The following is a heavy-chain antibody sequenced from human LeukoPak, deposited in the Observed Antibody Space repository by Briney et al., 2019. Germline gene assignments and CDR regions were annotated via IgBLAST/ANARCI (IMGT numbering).Heavy chain of an antibody. J-gene: IGHJ6*03. CDR2: INPNSGGT. D-gene: IGHD6-19*01. CDR3: ARAKGLAVNYYMDV. CDR1: GYTFTGYY. V-gene: IGHV1-2*02. Sequence: ASVNVSCKASGYTFTGYYMHWVRQAPGQGLEWMGWINPNSGGTKYAPKFQGRVTMTRDTSINTAYMELRRLTSDDTAVYYCARAKGLAVNYYMDVWGKGTTVTVSS.